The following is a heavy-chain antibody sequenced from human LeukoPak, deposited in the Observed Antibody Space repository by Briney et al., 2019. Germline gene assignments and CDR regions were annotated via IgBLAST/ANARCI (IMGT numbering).Heavy chain of an antibody. CDR3: ARDYIAYDPLDY. J-gene: IGHJ4*02. CDR1: GFTFSSYD. D-gene: IGHD3-3*01. CDR2: ISSRSTSI. Sequence: PGGSLRLSCAASGFTFSSYDMNWVSQAPGKGLEWVSSISSRSTSIYYADSVKGRFTISRDNAKNSLYLQMNSLRAEDTAVYWCARDYIAYDPLDYWGQGTLVTVSS. V-gene: IGHV3-21*01.